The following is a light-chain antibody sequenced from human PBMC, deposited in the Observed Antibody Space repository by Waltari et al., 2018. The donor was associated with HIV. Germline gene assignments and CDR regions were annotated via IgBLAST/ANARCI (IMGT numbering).Light chain of an antibody. CDR1: TPNIGSSY. J-gene: IGLJ2*01. CDR2: DDD. V-gene: IGLV1-51*01. Sequence: QSVLTQPPSVSAAPGQKVTISCSGSTPNIGSSYVSWYQQLPGTAPKLLIYDDDKRPSGIPDRFSGSKSGTSATLAITGLQTGDEVDYYCGTWDSSLSAGIFGGGTKLTVL. CDR3: GTWDSSLSAGI.